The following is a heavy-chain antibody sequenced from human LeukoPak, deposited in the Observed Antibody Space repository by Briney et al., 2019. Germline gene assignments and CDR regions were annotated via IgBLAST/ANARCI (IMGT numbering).Heavy chain of an antibody. CDR2: ISGNGGGT. J-gene: IGHJ4*02. V-gene: IGHV3-23*01. D-gene: IGHD2-2*01. CDR1: GFTFGSYA. CDR3: AKGDCSSTSCYAPADY. Sequence: GGSLRLSCAASGFTFGSYAMSWVRQAPGKGLEWVSAISGNGGGTYYADSVKGRFTISRDNSKNTLYLQMNSLRAEDTAVYYCAKGDCSSTSCYAPADYWGQGTLATVSS.